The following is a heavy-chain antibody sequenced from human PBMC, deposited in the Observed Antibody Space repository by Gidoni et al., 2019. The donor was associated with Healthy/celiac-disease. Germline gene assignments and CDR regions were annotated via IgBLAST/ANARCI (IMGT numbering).Heavy chain of an antibody. V-gene: IGHV3-23*01. J-gene: IGHJ4*02. CDR3: ARDTAMVSYYFDY. Sequence: EVQLLESGGGLVQPGGSLRLSCAASGFTFSSYAMSWVRQAPGKGLEWVSAISGSGGSTYYTDSVKGRFTISRDNSKNTLYLQMNSLRAEDTAVYYCARDTAMVSYYFDYWGQGTLVTVSS. CDR1: GFTFSSYA. D-gene: IGHD5-18*01. CDR2: ISGSGGST.